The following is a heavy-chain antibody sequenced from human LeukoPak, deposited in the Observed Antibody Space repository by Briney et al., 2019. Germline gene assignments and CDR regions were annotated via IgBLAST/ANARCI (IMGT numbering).Heavy chain of an antibody. Sequence: SETLSLTCAVSGGSISSSNWWSWVRPPPGKGLEWIGEIYRSGSTNYNPSLKSRVTISVDKSKNQFSLKLSSVTAADTAVYYCARSGLGRGETDYWGQGTLVTVSS. D-gene: IGHD3-16*01. V-gene: IGHV4-4*02. CDR1: GGSISSSNW. CDR3: ARSGLGRGETDY. CDR2: IYRSGST. J-gene: IGHJ4*02.